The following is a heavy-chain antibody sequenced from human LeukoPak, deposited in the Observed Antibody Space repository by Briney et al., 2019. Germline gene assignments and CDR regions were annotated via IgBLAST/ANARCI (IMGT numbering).Heavy chain of an antibody. V-gene: IGHV3-48*02. CDR1: GFTVSTNY. Sequence: GGSLRLSCAASGFTVSTNYMSWVRQAPGKGLEWVSYISSSSSTIYYADSVKGRFTISRDNAKNSLYLQMNSLRDEDTAVYYCALKTGISPFWFDPWGQGTLVTVSS. D-gene: IGHD3-9*01. J-gene: IGHJ5*02. CDR2: ISSSSSTI. CDR3: ALKTGISPFWFDP.